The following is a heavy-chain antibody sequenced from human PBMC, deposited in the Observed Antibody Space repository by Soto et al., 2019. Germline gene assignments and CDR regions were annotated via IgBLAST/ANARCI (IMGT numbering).Heavy chain of an antibody. D-gene: IGHD3-16*01. CDR2: ISSSSSYV. V-gene: IGHV3-21*01. Sequence: PGGSLRLSCAASGFTFSSYSMNWVRQAPGKGLEWVSSISSSSSYVYYADSVKGRFTISRDNAKNSLYLQMNSLRAEDTAVYYCARDRFSSSNWFDPWGQGAVVTVSS. CDR1: GFTFSSYS. J-gene: IGHJ5*02. CDR3: ARDRFSSSNWFDP.